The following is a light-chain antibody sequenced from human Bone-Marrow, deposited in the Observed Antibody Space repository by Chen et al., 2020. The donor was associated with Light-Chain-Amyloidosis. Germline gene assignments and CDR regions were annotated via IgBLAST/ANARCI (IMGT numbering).Light chain of an antibody. CDR2: VVS. J-gene: IGLJ3*02. CDR3: SSYTSNNTWV. CDR1: SSDVGNYDY. V-gene: IGLV2-14*01. Sequence: QSALTQPASVSGSPGQVITISCTGTSSDVGNYDYVSWYQQHPGNAPKVLIYVVSYRPSGVSDRFSGYKSGNTASLTISGLQAEDEAHYYWSSYTSNNTWVFGGGTKLTV.